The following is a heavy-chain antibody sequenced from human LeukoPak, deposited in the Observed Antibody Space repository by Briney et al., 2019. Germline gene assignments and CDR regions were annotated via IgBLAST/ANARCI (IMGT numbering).Heavy chain of an antibody. Sequence: GGSLRLSCTASGFTFGDYAMSWVRQAPGKGLEWVGFIRSKAYGGTTEYAASVKGRFTISRDDSKSIAYLQMNSLKTEDTAVYYCTRGYSSSWWVNAFDIWGQGTMVAVSS. D-gene: IGHD6-13*01. CDR2: IRSKAYGGTT. V-gene: IGHV3-49*04. CDR3: TRGYSSSWWVNAFDI. J-gene: IGHJ3*02. CDR1: GFTFGDYA.